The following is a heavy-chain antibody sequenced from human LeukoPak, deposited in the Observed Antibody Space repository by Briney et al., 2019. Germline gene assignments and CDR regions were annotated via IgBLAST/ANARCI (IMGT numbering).Heavy chain of an antibody. Sequence: GGSLRLSCEASGFSFSGDSMSWVRQAPGKGLECVAFINIGTNVGEYAESVRGRFTISRDNAKNSLFLQMGSLRAEDTAVYYCAKGRGRSSTFDSWGQGTLVTVSS. CDR2: INIGTNVG. CDR1: GFSFSGDS. CDR3: AKGRGRSSTFDS. D-gene: IGHD6-6*01. V-gene: IGHV3-48*04. J-gene: IGHJ4*02.